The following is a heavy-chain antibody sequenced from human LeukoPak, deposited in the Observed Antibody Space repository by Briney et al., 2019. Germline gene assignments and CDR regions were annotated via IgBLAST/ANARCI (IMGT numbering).Heavy chain of an antibody. Sequence: SETLSLTCNVSGGSISSGDKYWSWIRQPPGKGLEWIGYIYYSGSTYYNPSLKSRLTISVDASENQFSLHLTSVTAADTAVYFCARVTRWAGLDFWGQGTLVTVSS. CDR3: ARVTRWAGLDF. D-gene: IGHD2-21*02. V-gene: IGHV4-30-4*01. J-gene: IGHJ4*02. CDR1: GGSISSGDKY. CDR2: IYYSGST.